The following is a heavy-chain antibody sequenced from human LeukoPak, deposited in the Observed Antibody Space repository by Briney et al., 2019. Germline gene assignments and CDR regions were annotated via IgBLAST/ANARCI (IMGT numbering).Heavy chain of an antibody. D-gene: IGHD7-27*01. V-gene: IGHV3-74*01. CDR2: TNSDGGIT. CDR3: VRALNGDKDY. Sequence: GGSLRLSCAASGFTFSSSWMHWVRQAPGKGLVWVSRTNSDGGITNYADSVKGRFTISRDNAKNTLYLQMNSLRAEDTAVYYCVRALNGDKDYWGQGTLVTVSS. J-gene: IGHJ4*02. CDR1: GFTFSSSW.